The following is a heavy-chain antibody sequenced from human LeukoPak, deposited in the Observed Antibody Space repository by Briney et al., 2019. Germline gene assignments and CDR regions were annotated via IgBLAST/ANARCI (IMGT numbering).Heavy chain of an antibody. CDR2: IRYDGSDK. J-gene: IGHJ4*02. Sequence: GGSLRLSCAASGFTLSTSGMHWVRQAPGKGLEWVAFIRYDGSDKYYTDSVKGRFTISRDNSKNTLFLQMNGLRTEDTAVYYCAKDTRGTYYDSSGYLFDYWGQGTLVTVSS. V-gene: IGHV3-30*02. D-gene: IGHD3-22*01. CDR3: AKDTRGTYYDSSGYLFDY. CDR1: GFTLSTSG.